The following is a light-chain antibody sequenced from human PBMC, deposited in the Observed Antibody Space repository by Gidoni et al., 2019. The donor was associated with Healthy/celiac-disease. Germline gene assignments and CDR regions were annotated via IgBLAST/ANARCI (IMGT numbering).Light chain of an antibody. J-gene: IGKJ4*01. V-gene: IGKV3-15*01. CDR2: GAS. Sequence: EIVMTQSPATLSVSPGERATLSYRASQSVNSNLAWYQQKPGQAPRLLIYGASTRATGIPARFSGSGSGTEFTLTISSLQSEDFAVYYCQQYNNWPVLTFGGGTKVEIK. CDR3: QQYNNWPVLT. CDR1: QSVNSN.